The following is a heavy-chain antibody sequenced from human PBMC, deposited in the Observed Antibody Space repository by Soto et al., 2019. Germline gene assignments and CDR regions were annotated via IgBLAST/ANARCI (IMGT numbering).Heavy chain of an antibody. CDR1: VFPFGTNA. J-gene: IGHJ4*02. Sequence: WGSLRLACVVSVFPFGTNAMSWVRQAPGKGLEWVSGLSNTGRRTSYADSVKGRFNISRDNSEDTVYLQMNSLRVEDTAVYYCATEMGATQAPFANWGQGTLVTVS. CDR2: LSNTGRRT. CDR3: ATEMGATQAPFAN. V-gene: IGHV3-23*01. D-gene: IGHD1-26*01.